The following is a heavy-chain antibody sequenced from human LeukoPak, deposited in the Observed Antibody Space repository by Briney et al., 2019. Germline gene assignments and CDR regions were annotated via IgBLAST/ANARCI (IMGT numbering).Heavy chain of an antibody. CDR3: ASAVKYSSSWFGTHAFDI. CDR2: IYPGDSDT. V-gene: IGHV5-51*01. Sequence: GESLKISCKGSGCSFTSYWIGWVRQMPGKGLEWMGIIYPGDSDTRYSPSFQGQVTISADKSISTAYLQWSSLKASDTAMYYCASAVKYSSSWFGTHAFDIWGQGTMVTVSS. D-gene: IGHD6-13*01. CDR1: GCSFTSYW. J-gene: IGHJ3*02.